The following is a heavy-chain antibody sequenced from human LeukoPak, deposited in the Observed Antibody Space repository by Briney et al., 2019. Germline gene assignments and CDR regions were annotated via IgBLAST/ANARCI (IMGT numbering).Heavy chain of an antibody. CDR2: IKEDGSEI. Sequence: GGSLRLSSAASAFTFSNYWMSWGREAPGKGLERVANIKEDGSEINYVDSVKGRFTISRDNAKNSLYLQMNSLRVDDTAVYYCARDRGYSTLDYWGQGTLVTVSS. CDR3: ARDRGYSTLDY. V-gene: IGHV3-7*01. D-gene: IGHD4-23*01. J-gene: IGHJ4*02. CDR1: AFTFSNYW.